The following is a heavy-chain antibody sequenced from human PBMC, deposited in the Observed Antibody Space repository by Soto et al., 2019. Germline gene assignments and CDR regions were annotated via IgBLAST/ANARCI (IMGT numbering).Heavy chain of an antibody. CDR1: GFTFSSYW. Sequence: EVQLVESGGGLVQPGGSLRLSCAASGFTFSSYWMSWVRQAPVKGLEWVGNIKQDGSEKNYVDFMEGRFTNSRDNAENSLYLKMNSLRAEDTAVYYCARIASAGRGWDVWGQGTTVVVSS. V-gene: IGHV3-7*01. J-gene: IGHJ6*02. CDR2: IKQDGSEK. CDR3: ARIASAGRGWDV. D-gene: IGHD6-13*01.